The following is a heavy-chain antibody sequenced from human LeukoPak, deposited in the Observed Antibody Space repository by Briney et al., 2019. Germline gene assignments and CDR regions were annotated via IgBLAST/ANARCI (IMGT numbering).Heavy chain of an antibody. Sequence: PSQTLSLTCAVSGGSISSGGYSWSWIRQPPGKGLEWIGRIYTSGSTNYNPSLKSRVTMSVDTSNNQFSLNLSSVTAADTAVYYCARQIIAAGKNYYGMDVWGQGTTVTVSS. J-gene: IGHJ6*02. CDR2: IYTSGST. V-gene: IGHV4-61*02. CDR1: GGSISSGGYS. CDR3: ARQIIAAGKNYYGMDV. D-gene: IGHD6-13*01.